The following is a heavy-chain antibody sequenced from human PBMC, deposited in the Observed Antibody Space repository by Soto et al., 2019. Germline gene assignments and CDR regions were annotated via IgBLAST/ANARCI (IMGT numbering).Heavy chain of an antibody. CDR3: ARRYYDFWSGYYTGDYYYYMDV. CDR1: GYSFTSYW. J-gene: IGHJ6*03. D-gene: IGHD3-3*01. V-gene: IGHV5-51*01. CDR2: IYPGDSDT. Sequence: PGESLKISCKGSGYSFTSYWIGWVRQMPGKGLEWMGIIYPGDSDTRYSPSFQGQVTISADKSISTAYLQWSSLKASDTAMYYCARRYYDFWSGYYTGDYYYYMDVWGKGTTVTVSS.